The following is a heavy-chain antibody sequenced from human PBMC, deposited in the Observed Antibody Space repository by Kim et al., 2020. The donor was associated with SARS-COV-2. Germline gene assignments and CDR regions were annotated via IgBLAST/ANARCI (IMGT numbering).Heavy chain of an antibody. J-gene: IGHJ4*02. D-gene: IGHD6-19*01. Sequence: ADSMKGRFTISRDNSKNTLYLQMNSLRAEDTAIYYCAKRSGQWLPNRKFDYWGQGTLVTVSS. V-gene: IGHV3-23*01. CDR3: AKRSGQWLPNRKFDY.